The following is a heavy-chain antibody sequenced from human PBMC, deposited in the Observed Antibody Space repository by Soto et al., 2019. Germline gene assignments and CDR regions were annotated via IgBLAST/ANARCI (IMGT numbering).Heavy chain of an antibody. Sequence: KLSDTLSLTCTVSGGSISSGDYYWSWIRQPPGKGLEWIGYIYYSGSTYYNPSLKSRVTISVDTSKNQFSLKLSSVTAADTAVYYCARVVGDGYSYNNWFDPWGQGTLVTVSS. V-gene: IGHV4-30-4*02. CDR1: GGSISSGDYY. CDR3: ARVVGDGYSYNNWFDP. D-gene: IGHD5-18*01. CDR2: IYYSGST. J-gene: IGHJ5*02.